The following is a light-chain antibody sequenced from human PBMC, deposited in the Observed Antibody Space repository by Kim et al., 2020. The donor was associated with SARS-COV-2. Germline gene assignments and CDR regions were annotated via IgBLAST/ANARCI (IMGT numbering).Light chain of an antibody. CDR3: QSYDNSLSAYV. Sequence: QSVLTQPPSVSGAPGQRVTISCSGSSSNLGARFDAHWYQQLPGRAPKVIIFANNNRPSGVPDRFSGSKSGTSASLAITGLQAEDEADYYCQSYDNSLSAYVFGTGTKVTVL. CDR2: ANN. J-gene: IGLJ1*01. CDR1: SSNLGARFD. V-gene: IGLV1-40*01.